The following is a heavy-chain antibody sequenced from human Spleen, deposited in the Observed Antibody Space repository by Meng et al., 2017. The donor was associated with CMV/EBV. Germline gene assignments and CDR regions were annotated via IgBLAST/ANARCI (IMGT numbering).Heavy chain of an antibody. D-gene: IGHD1-26*01. J-gene: IGHJ4*02. CDR2: IKQDGSEK. CDR1: GFTFSSDW. V-gene: IGHV3-7*01. Sequence: GESLKISCAASGFTFSSDWMSWVRQAPGKGLEWVANIKQDGSEKYYVDSVKGRFTISRDNAKNSLYLQMNSLRAEDTAVYYCARGIVTPRWGQGTLVTVSS. CDR3: ARGIVTPR.